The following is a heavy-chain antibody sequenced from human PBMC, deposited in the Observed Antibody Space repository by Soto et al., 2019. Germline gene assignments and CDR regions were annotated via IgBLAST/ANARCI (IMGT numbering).Heavy chain of an antibody. CDR2: MNPNSGNT. V-gene: IGHV1-8*01. D-gene: IGHD1-26*01. Sequence: QVQLVQSGAEVKKPGASVKVSCKASGYTFTSYDINWVRQATGQGLEWMGWMNPNSGNTGYAQKFQGRVTMTRNTSISTAYMDLSSLRSEDTAVYYCARFRTVGAKTPDDYWGQGTLVTVSS. CDR1: GYTFTSYD. CDR3: ARFRTVGAKTPDDY. J-gene: IGHJ4*02.